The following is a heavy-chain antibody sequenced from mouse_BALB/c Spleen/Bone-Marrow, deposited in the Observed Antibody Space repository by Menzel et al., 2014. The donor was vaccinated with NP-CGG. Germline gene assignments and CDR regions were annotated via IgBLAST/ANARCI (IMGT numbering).Heavy chain of an antibody. Sequence: VQLKESGPDLVKPGASVKISCKASGYSFTDYYMHWVKQSHGKSLEWIGRVNPNNGGTNYNQKFEGKAILTVDKSSNTAYMGLRSLTSEESAVYFCARDYDYGCAYWGQGTLVTVSA. CDR3: ARDYDYGCAY. D-gene: IGHD2-4*01. V-gene: IGHV1-18*01. CDR1: GYSFTDYY. J-gene: IGHJ3*01. CDR2: VNPNNGGT.